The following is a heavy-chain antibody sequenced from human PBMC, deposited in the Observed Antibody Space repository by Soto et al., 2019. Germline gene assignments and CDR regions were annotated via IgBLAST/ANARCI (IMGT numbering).Heavy chain of an antibody. CDR1: GSTFPKYA. V-gene: IGHV1-3*01. Sequence: ASVTVSCPASGSTFPKYAMHWVRQAPGQRLEWMGWINAGNGNTKYSQKFQGRVTLTRDTSASTAYMELSSLRSEDTAVYYCASCPQKCITSSPCCLFFDYWGQGTLVTVSS. CDR3: ASCPQKCITSSPCCLFFDY. J-gene: IGHJ4*02. D-gene: IGHD3-10*01. CDR2: INAGNGNT.